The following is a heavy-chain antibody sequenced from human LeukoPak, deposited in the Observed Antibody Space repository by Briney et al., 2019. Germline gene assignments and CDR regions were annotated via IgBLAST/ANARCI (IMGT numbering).Heavy chain of an antibody. CDR1: GFNFGDYV. J-gene: IGHJ5*02. V-gene: IGHV3-9*01. CDR2: ITWNSGTI. CDR3: AKDAS. Sequence: GGSLRLSCAASGFNFGDYVMNWVRQAPGKGLEWVSGITWNSGTIGYADSVKGRFTISRDNAKNSLYLQMNSLRAEDTALYYCAKDASWGQGTLVTVSS.